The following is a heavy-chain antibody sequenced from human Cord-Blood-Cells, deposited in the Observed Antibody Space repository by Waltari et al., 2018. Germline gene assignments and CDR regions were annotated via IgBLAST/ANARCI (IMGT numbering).Heavy chain of an antibody. CDR2: INHSGST. CDR1: GGSFSGYY. D-gene: IGHD3-3*01. Sequence: QVQLQQWGAGLLKPSETLSLTCAVYGGSFSGYYWSWIRQPPGKGQEWIGEINHSGSTNYNPSLKSRVTISVDTSKNQFSLKLSSVTAADTAVYYCARDLGTDYDFWSGVEGGFDYWGQGTLVTVSS. V-gene: IGHV4-34*01. CDR3: ARDLGTDYDFWSGVEGGFDY. J-gene: IGHJ4*02.